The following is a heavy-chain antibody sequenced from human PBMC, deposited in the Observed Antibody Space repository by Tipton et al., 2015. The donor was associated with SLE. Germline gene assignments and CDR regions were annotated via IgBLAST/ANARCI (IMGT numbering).Heavy chain of an antibody. D-gene: IGHD3-16*01. CDR3: ARESLGGGYVDY. CDR2: INHSGST. V-gene: IGHV4-34*01. J-gene: IGHJ4*02. CDR1: GGSFSGYY. Sequence: TLSLTCAVYGGSFSGYYWSWIRQPPGKGLEWIGEINHSGSTNYNPSLKSRVTISVDTSKNQFSLKLSSVTAADTAVYYCARESLGGGYVDYWGQGTLVTVSS.